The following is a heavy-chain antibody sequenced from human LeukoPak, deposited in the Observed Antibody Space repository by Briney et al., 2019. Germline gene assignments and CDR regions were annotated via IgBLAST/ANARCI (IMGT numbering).Heavy chain of an antibody. J-gene: IGHJ6*03. V-gene: IGHV1-2*02. CDR2: INPNSGGT. D-gene: IGHD5-18*01. CDR1: GYTFTGYY. Sequence: ASVKVSCKASGYTFTGYYMHWVRQAPGQGLEWMGWINPNSGGTNYAQKFQGRVTMTRDTSISTAYMELSRLRSDDTAVYYCARGGYSYGYEHRYYYYMDVWGKGTTVTVSS. CDR3: ARGGYSYGYEHRYYYYMDV.